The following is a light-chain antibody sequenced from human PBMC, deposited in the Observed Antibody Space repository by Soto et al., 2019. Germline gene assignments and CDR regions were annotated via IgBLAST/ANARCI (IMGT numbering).Light chain of an antibody. CDR3: QQYNNWPVT. V-gene: IGKV3-15*01. CDR2: GAS. CDR1: QSVSSN. Sequence: EIVMTQSPATLSVPPGERATLSCRASQSVSSNLAWYQQKPGQAPRLLIYGASTRATGIPARSSGSGSGTEFTLTIRSLQSEDLAVYYCQQYNNWPVTFGPGTKVDIK. J-gene: IGKJ3*01.